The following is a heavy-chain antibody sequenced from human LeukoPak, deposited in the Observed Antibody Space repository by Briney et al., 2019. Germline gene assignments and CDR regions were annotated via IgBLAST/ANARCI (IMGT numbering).Heavy chain of an antibody. CDR2: ISSNGGST. J-gene: IGHJ4*02. Sequence: PGGSLRLSCAASGFTLSICAMHWVRQAPGKGREYVSSISSNGGSTYYANSVEGRFTTSRDNSKNTLYLQMGSLRAQDMAVYYCARSRFPTAVAGGFDYWGQGTLVTVSS. D-gene: IGHD6-19*01. CDR3: ARSRFPTAVAGGFDY. CDR1: GFTLSICA. V-gene: IGHV3-64*01.